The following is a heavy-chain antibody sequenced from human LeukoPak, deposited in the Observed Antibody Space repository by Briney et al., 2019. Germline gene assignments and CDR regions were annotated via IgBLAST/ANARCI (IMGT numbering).Heavy chain of an antibody. Sequence: SETLSLTCTVSGGSISSYYWSWIRQPPGKGLEWIGYIYYRGSTNYNPSLKSRVTISVDTSKNQFSLKLSSVTAADTAVYYCARAPRDGYNDYWGQGTLVTVSS. CDR3: ARAPRDGYNDY. J-gene: IGHJ4*02. CDR2: IYYRGST. D-gene: IGHD5-24*01. V-gene: IGHV4-59*01. CDR1: GGSISSYY.